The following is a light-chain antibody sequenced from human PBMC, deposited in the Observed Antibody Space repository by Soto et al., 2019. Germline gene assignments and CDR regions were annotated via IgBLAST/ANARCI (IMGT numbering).Light chain of an antibody. V-gene: IGKV3-20*01. Sequence: TQSPSSLSASVGDRVTITCRASQSISSSYLAWYQQRPGQAPRLLIYGASSRATGIPDRFSGSGSGTEFTLTISRLEPEDFAVYYCQQYGSSSWTFGQGTKVEIK. J-gene: IGKJ1*01. CDR1: QSISSSY. CDR2: GAS. CDR3: QQYGSSSWT.